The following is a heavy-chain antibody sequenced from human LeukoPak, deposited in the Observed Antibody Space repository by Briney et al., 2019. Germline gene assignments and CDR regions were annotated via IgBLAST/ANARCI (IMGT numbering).Heavy chain of an antibody. Sequence: SVKVSCKASGGTFGSYDFTFSSYGISWVRQAPGQGLEWMGGIIPIYGRASYPQKFQGRVTIIADESTRTVSMQLSSLRSEDTAVYYCAGFFYDNSNDAFDIWGQGTVVTASS. J-gene: IGHJ3*02. V-gene: IGHV1-69*01. CDR1: GGTFGSYDFTFSSYG. CDR3: AGFFYDNSNDAFDI. CDR2: IIPIYGRA. D-gene: IGHD3-22*01.